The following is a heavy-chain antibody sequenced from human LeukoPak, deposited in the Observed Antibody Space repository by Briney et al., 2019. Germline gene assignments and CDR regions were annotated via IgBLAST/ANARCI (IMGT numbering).Heavy chain of an antibody. D-gene: IGHD3-22*01. J-gene: IGHJ4*02. CDR2: IDSGGTTT. Sequence: GGSLRLSCEASGFSFRTYRMHWVRQAPGKGLMWVSSIDSGGTTTPHADSVKGRFTISRDNAKNTLYLQMNSLRGEDTAVYYCAKDPRITKIVVNGFFDYWGQGTLVAVSS. V-gene: IGHV3-74*01. CDR3: AKDPRITKIVVNGFFDY. CDR1: GFSFRTYR.